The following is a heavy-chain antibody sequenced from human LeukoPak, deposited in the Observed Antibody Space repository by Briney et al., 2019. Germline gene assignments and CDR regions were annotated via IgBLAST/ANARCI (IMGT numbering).Heavy chain of an antibody. CDR3: ARGGYYGSFDY. D-gene: IGHD3-22*01. V-gene: IGHV3-74*01. CDR2: VNSDGTNT. Sequence: GGSLRLSCAASGFTLSKYWMQWVRHVPGQGLVWVSHVNSDGTNTSSADSVKGRFTISRDDAKNTLFLQMNSLRAEDTAVYYCARGGYYGSFDYWGQGTLVTVSS. J-gene: IGHJ4*02. CDR1: GFTLSKYW.